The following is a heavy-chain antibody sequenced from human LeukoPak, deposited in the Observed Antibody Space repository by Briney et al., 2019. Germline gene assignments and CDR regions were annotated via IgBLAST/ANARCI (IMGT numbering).Heavy chain of an antibody. Sequence: PSETLPLTCAVYGGSFSGYYWSWIRQPPGKGLEWIGEINHSGSTNYNPSLKSRVTISVDTSKNQFSLKLSSVTAADTAVYYCARSSYGGQGGFDLWGRGTLVTVSS. V-gene: IGHV4-34*01. CDR2: INHSGST. CDR1: GGSFSGYY. D-gene: IGHD4-17*01. CDR3: ARSSYGGQGGFDL. J-gene: IGHJ2*01.